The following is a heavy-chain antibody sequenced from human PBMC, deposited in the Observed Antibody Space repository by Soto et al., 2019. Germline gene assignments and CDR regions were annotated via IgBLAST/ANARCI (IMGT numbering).Heavy chain of an antibody. D-gene: IGHD1-1*01. V-gene: IGHV3-23*01. CDR2: ISVSGGST. Sequence: GGSLRLSCSASGFTFSIYAMNWVRQAPGKGLEYVSAISVSGGSTYYADSVKGRFTISRDNSKNTLYLQMNSLRAEDTAVYYCAKGERNPPVYYYYYGMDVWGQGTTVTVSS. J-gene: IGHJ6*02. CDR1: GFTFSIYA. CDR3: AKGERNPPVYYYYYGMDV.